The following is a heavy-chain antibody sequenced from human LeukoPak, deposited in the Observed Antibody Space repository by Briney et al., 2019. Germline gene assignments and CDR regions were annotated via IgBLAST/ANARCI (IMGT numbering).Heavy chain of an antibody. V-gene: IGHV1-8*01. CDR3: ARVKYGDVDY. D-gene: IGHD4-17*01. CDR1: GYVYAGYE. J-gene: IGHJ4*02. CDR2: MNPNSGKA. Sequence: GASVKVSLKASGYVYAGYEINWVGPPGAQGREWLGWMNPNSGKADYAQKFQDRVTMTRNTSITTAYMTLSSLTSEDTAVYYCARVKYGDVDYWGKRPVVTVSS.